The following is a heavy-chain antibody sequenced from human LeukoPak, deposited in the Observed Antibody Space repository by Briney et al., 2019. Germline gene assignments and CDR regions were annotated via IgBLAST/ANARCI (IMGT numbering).Heavy chain of an antibody. CDR3: ARDKRRDILYYMDV. D-gene: IGHD2-15*01. Sequence: ASVKVSCKASGYTFTSYAMNWVRQAPGQGLEWMGWINTNTGNPTYAQGFTGRFVFSLDTSVSTAYLQISSLKAEDTAVYYCARDKRRDILYYMDVWGKGTTVTVSS. J-gene: IGHJ6*03. CDR1: GYTFTSYA. CDR2: INTNTGNP. V-gene: IGHV7-4-1*02.